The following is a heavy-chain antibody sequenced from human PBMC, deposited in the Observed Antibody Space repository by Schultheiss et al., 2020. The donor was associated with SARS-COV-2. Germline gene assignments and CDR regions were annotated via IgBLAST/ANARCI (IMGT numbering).Heavy chain of an antibody. CDR3: ARAFGARYCSGGSCYLQKFDP. V-gene: IGHV1-18*01. CDR2: INPNSGGT. D-gene: IGHD2-15*01. J-gene: IGHJ5*02. Sequence: ASVKVSCKASGYTFTSYGISWVRQAPGQGLEWMGWINPNSGGTNYAQKFQGRVTISVDTSKNQFSLKLSSVTAADTAVYYCARAFGARYCSGGSCYLQKFDPWGQGTLVTVSS. CDR1: GYTFTSYG.